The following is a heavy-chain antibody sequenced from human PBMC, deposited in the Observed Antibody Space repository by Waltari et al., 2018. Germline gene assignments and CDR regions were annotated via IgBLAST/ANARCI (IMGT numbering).Heavy chain of an antibody. CDR3: ARTAPPYSNAAYGGWSDP. CDR1: PGSIRSFY. J-gene: IGHJ5*02. V-gene: IGHV4-59*08. CDR2: IYHSGIT. D-gene: IGHD4-4*01. Sequence: QVQLQESGPGLVKPSETLSLTCTVSPGSIRSFYWSWIRLPPGKGLEWIGYIYHSGITSYNPSLKSRVTRGVDTFKNQFSLKMRSVTAADTAVYYCARTAPPYSNAAYGGWSDPWGQGTLVTVSS.